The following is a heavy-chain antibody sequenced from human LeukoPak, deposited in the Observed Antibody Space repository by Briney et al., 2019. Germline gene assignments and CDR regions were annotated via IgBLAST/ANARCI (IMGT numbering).Heavy chain of an antibody. V-gene: IGHV3-23*01. D-gene: IGHD3-22*01. CDR3: AKEYDSSGYYYIFQH. CDR1: GFTFSSYA. Sequence: GGSLRLSCAASGFTFSSYAMSWVRQAPGKGLEWVSAISGSGGSTYYADSVKGRFTISRDNSRNTLYLQMNSLRAEDTAVYYCAKEYDSSGYYYIFQHWGQGTLVTVSS. J-gene: IGHJ1*01. CDR2: ISGSGGST.